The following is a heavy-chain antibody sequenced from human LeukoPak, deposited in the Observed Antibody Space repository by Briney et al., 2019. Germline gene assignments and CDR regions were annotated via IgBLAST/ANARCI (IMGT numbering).Heavy chain of an antibody. Sequence: KPSQTLSLTCTVSGGSISSGDYYWSWIRQPPGKGLEWIGYIYYSGSTYYNPSLKSRVTISVDTSRNQFSLKLSSVTAADTAVYYCARAGIWNDVDAFDIWGQGTMVTVSS. D-gene: IGHD1-1*01. J-gene: IGHJ3*02. CDR3: ARAGIWNDVDAFDI. V-gene: IGHV4-30-4*08. CDR1: GGSISSGDYY. CDR2: IYYSGST.